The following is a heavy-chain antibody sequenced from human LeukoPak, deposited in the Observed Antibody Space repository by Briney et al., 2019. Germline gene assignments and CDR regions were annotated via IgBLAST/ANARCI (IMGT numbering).Heavy chain of an antibody. V-gene: IGHV4-4*09. CDR3: ARLVVTTVLDWFDP. J-gene: IGHJ5*02. D-gene: IGHD2-15*01. CDR1: GGSISSYY. Sequence: SETLSLSCTVSGGSISSYYWSWIRQPPGKGLEWIGYIHTSGNTNSNPSLKSRVTISVDTSKNQFSLKLSSVTAAATAVYYCARLVVTTVLDWFDPWGRGTLVTVSS. CDR2: IHTSGNT.